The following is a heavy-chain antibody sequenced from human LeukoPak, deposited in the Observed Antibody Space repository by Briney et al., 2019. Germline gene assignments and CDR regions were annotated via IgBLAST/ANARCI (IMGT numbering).Heavy chain of an antibody. CDR2: ISYDGSNK. CDR1: GFTFSSYG. Sequence: GGSLRLSCAASGFTFSSYGMHWVRQAPGKGLEWVAVISYDGSNKYYADSVKGRFTISRDNSKNTLYLQMNSLRAEDTAVYYCAKSGVTPLTDYFDYWGQGTLVTVSS. V-gene: IGHV3-30*18. CDR3: AKSGVTPLTDYFDY. J-gene: IGHJ4*02. D-gene: IGHD4-11*01.